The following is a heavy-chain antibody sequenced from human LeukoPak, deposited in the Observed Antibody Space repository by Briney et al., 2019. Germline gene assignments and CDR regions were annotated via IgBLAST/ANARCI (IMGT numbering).Heavy chain of an antibody. Sequence: GGSLRLSCAASGFTFSSYAMSWVRQAPGEGLEWVSAISGSGGSTYYADSVKGRFTISRDNSKNTLYLQMNSLRAEATAVYYCAKDSSSAFYYYMDVWGKGTTVTVSS. CDR1: GFTFSSYA. CDR3: AKDSSSAFYYYMDV. V-gene: IGHV3-23*01. CDR2: ISGSGGST. D-gene: IGHD6-6*01. J-gene: IGHJ6*03.